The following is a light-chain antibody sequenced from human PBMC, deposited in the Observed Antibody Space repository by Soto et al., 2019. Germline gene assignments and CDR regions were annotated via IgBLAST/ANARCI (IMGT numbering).Light chain of an antibody. J-gene: IGLJ2*01. V-gene: IGLV2-14*03. Sequence: QSALTQPASVSGYPGQSITISCNGTSSDIGGYTFVSWYQQPPGKAPKLMIFDVSNRPSGVSNRFSGSKSGNTASLAISGLQAEDESDYYCSSYTSSSTLVVFGGGTKLTVL. CDR3: SSYTSSSTLVV. CDR1: SSDIGGYTF. CDR2: DVS.